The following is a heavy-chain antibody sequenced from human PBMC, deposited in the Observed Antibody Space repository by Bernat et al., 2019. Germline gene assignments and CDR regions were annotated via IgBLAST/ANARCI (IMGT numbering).Heavy chain of an antibody. CDR3: SSYGSGKEFDY. Sequence: EVQLVESGGGLVKPGGSLRLSCAASGFTFSNAWMSWVRQAPGKGLEWVGRIKRRSDDGTTEYAAPVKGRFTISRDDSKNTLYLQMNSLKTEDKAVYYCSSYGSGKEFDYWGQGTLVTVSS. V-gene: IGHV3-15*01. CDR2: IKRRSDDGTT. CDR1: GFTFSNAW. J-gene: IGHJ4*02. D-gene: IGHD3-10*01.